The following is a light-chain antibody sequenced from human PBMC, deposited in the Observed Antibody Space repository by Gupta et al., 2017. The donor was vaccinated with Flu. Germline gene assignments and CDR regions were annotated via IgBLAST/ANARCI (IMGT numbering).Light chain of an antibody. CDR3: QQRSIWPPALT. Sequence: EIVLTQSPVTLSLSPGERATLSCRASQSVSTYLAWYQQKPGQVPRLLIYDASNRATGIPARFSGSGSGTDFTLTISSLETEDFAVYYCQQRSIWPPALTFGGGTKVEI. CDR1: QSVSTY. CDR2: DAS. J-gene: IGKJ4*01. V-gene: IGKV3-11*01.